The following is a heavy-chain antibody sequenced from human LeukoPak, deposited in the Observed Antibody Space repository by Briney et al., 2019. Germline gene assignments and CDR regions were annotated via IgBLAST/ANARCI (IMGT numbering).Heavy chain of an antibody. V-gene: IGHV5-51*01. CDR1: GYSFTGYW. Sequence: GESLKISCKGSGYSFTGYWIGWVRQMPGKGLEWMGIIYPGDSDTRYSPSFQGQVTISADKSISTAYLQWSSLKASDTAMYYCARRGGSSSSGGSFDYWGQGTLVTVSS. D-gene: IGHD6-6*01. CDR2: IYPGDSDT. CDR3: ARRGGSSSSGGSFDY. J-gene: IGHJ4*02.